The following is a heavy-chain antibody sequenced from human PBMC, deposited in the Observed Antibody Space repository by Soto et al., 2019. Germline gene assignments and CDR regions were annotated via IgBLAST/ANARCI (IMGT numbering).Heavy chain of an antibody. Sequence: QVQLVESGGGVVQPGRSLRLSCAASGFTFSSYGMHWVRQAPGKGLEWVAVISYDGSNKYYADSVKGRFTISRDNSKNTLYLQMNSLRAEDTAVYYCAKAKGSYYNIYYYYGMDVWGQGTTVTVSS. CDR3: AKAKGSYYNIYYYYGMDV. D-gene: IGHD3-10*01. V-gene: IGHV3-30*18. J-gene: IGHJ6*02. CDR1: GFTFSSYG. CDR2: ISYDGSNK.